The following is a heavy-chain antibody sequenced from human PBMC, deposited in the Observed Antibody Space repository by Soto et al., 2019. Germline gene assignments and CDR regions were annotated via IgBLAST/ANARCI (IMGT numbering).Heavy chain of an antibody. V-gene: IGHV1-2*02. CDR1: GYTFTGYY. CDR3: ARDPSGIAAGGWFDP. CDR2: INPNSGGT. Sequence: QVQLVQSGAEVKKPGASVKVSCKASGYTFTGYYMHWVRQAPGQGLEWMGWINPNSGGTNYAQKFEGRVTMTRDTSISTAYMELSRLRSDDRAVYYCARDPSGIAAGGWFDPWGQGTLVTVSS. J-gene: IGHJ5*02. D-gene: IGHD6-13*01.